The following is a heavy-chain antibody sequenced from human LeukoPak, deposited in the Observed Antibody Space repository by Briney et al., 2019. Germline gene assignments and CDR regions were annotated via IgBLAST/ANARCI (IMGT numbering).Heavy chain of an antibody. J-gene: IGHJ4*02. CDR2: IYTTGTT. CDR1: GGSISSYY. Sequence: PSETLFLTCTVSGGSISSYYWSWIRQPAGKGLEWIGRIYTTGTTNYNPSLKSRVTMSVDASKNQFSLKLSSVTAADTAVYYCARGPLFSGRHQYYFDYWGQGTLVTVSS. D-gene: IGHD3-10*01. CDR3: ARGPLFSGRHQYYFDY. V-gene: IGHV4-4*07.